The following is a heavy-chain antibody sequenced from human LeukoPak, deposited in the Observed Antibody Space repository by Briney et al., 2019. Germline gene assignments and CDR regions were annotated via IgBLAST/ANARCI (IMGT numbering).Heavy chain of an antibody. CDR2: ISGSGGST. CDR1: GFTFSNHA. J-gene: IGHJ4*02. Sequence: GGSLRLSCAASGFTFSNHAMSWVRQAPGKGLEWVSSISGSGGSTHYADSVKGRFTISRDKTKNTLYLQMNSLRAEDTAVYYCAKSAYYDTSGYYREYYFDYWGQGTQVTVSS. D-gene: IGHD3-22*01. CDR3: AKSAYYDTSGYYREYYFDY. V-gene: IGHV3-23*01.